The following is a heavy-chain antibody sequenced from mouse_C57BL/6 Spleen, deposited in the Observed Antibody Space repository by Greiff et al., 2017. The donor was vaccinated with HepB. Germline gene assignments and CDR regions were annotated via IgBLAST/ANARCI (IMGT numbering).Heavy chain of an antibody. CDR2: IWSGGST. V-gene: IGHV2-2*01. CDR1: GFSLTSYG. CDR3: ARRNSNYVFDY. D-gene: IGHD2-5*01. Sequence: VQLQESGPGLVQPSQSLSITCTVSGFSLTSYGVHWVRQSPGKGLEWLGVIWSGGSTDYNAAFISRLSISKDNSKSQVFFKMNSLQADDTAIYYCARRNSNYVFDYWGQGTTLTVSS. J-gene: IGHJ2*01.